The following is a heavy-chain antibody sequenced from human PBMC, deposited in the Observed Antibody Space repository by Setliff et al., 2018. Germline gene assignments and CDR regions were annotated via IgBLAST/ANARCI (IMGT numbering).Heavy chain of an antibody. D-gene: IGHD3-9*01. J-gene: IGHJ4*02. V-gene: IGHV4-34*01. CDR2: INHSGST. Sequence: KPSETLSLICAVYGGSFSGYYWSWIRQPPGKGLEWIGEINHSGSTNYNPSLKSRVTISVDTSKNQFSLKLSSVTAADTAVYYCARGARYFDWLFDPDYYFDYWGQGTLVTVSS. CDR1: GGSFSGYY. CDR3: ARGARYFDWLFDPDYYFDY.